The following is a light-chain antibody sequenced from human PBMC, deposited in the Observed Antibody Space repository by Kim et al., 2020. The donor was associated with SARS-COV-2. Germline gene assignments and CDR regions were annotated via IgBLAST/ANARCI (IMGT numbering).Light chain of an antibody. Sequence: DTVMTQSADSLAVSLGERATINCESSLSVFYNDRNYLAWYQQKPGQPPKLIINWASTREFGVPDRFSGSGSGTDFTLTISSLQAGDVAVYYCQQYFDSPPTFGQGTKVDIK. V-gene: IGKV4-1*01. J-gene: IGKJ1*01. CDR1: LSVFYNDRNY. CDR2: WAS. CDR3: QQYFDSPPT.